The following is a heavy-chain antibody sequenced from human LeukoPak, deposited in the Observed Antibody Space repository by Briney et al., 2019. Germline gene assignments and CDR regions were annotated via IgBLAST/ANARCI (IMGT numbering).Heavy chain of an antibody. D-gene: IGHD3-22*01. J-gene: IGHJ4*02. Sequence: SETLSLTCTVSGGSISSGGYFCSWIRRHPGKGLEWIGYIYYSGSTYYNPSLKSRVTISVDTSKNQFSLKLSSVTAAETAVYYCARVDSDYYDSSGYPNYFDYWGQGTLVTVSS. CDR2: IYYSGST. CDR3: ARVDSDYYDSSGYPNYFDY. CDR1: GGSISSGGYF. V-gene: IGHV4-31*03.